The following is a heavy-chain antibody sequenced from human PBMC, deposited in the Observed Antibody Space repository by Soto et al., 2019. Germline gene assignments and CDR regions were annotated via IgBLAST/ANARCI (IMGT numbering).Heavy chain of an antibody. J-gene: IGHJ5*02. CDR2: IKSKTDGGTT. V-gene: IGHV3-15*01. Sequence: PGGSLRLSCAASGFTFSNAWMSWVRQAPGKGLEWVGRIKSKTDGGTTDYAAPVKGRFTISRDDSKNTLYLQMNSLKTEDTAVYYCTSSPLPYYDFWSGYSYNWFDPWGQRTLVTVSS. D-gene: IGHD3-3*01. CDR1: GFTFSNAW. CDR3: TSSPLPYYDFWSGYSYNWFDP.